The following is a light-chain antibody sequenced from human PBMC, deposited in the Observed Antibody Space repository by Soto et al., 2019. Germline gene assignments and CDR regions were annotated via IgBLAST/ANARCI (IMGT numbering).Light chain of an antibody. CDR1: QSVLYTSNNKNY. J-gene: IGKJ4*01. V-gene: IGKV4-1*01. Sequence: DIVMTQSPNSLAVSLGERATLNCKSSQSVLYTSNNKNYLSWYQQKPRQPPKLLIYLASTRESGVPDRFSGSGSGTDFTLTISSLQAEDVAVYYCQQYYSTPLTFGGGTKVEIK. CDR3: QQYYSTPLT. CDR2: LAS.